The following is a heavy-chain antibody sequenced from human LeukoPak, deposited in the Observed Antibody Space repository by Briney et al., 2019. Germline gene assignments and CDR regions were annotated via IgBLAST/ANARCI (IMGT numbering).Heavy chain of an antibody. V-gene: IGHV4-59*08. J-gene: IGHJ4*02. CDR3: ARLRDSNPHFDY. Sequence: SETLSLTCTVSGGSISSYYWSWIRQPPGKGLEWSGDIYYSGSTNYNPSLKSRVTISVDTSKNQFSLKLSSVTAADTAVYYCARLRDSNPHFDYWGQGTLVTVSS. CDR2: IYYSGST. D-gene: IGHD4-11*01. CDR1: GGSISSYY.